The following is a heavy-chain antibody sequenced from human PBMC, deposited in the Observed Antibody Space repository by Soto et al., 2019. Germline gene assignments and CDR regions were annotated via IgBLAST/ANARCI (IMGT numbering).Heavy chain of an antibody. J-gene: IGHJ3*02. Sequence: QVQLVESGGGVVQPGRSLRLSCAASGFTFSSYAMHWVRQAPGKGLEWVAVISYDGSNKYYADSVKGRFTISRDNSKNTLYLQMNSLRAEDTAVYYCGRAFPPYDSRHVGAFDIWGQGTMVTVSS. V-gene: IGHV3-30-3*01. CDR1: GFTFSSYA. CDR2: ISYDGSNK. CDR3: GRAFPPYDSRHVGAFDI. D-gene: IGHD3-22*01.